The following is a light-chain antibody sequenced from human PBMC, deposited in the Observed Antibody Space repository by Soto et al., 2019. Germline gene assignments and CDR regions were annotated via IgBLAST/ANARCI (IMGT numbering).Light chain of an antibody. J-gene: IGKJ2*01. Sequence: IVLTQSPGTLSLSPGERATLSCRASQTVSGSHLAWYQQKPGQAPRLIIYGASTRPTGIPDRFSGSGSGTDFTLPITRLGAEDFAVYYCQQYGGAPPEYPFGQGTKLEIK. CDR2: GAS. V-gene: IGKV3-20*01. CDR1: QTVSGSH. CDR3: QQYGGAPPEYP.